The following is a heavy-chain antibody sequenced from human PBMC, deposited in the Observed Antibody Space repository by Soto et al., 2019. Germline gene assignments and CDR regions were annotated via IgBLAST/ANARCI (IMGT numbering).Heavy chain of an antibody. V-gene: IGHV3-74*01. CDR3: SRPQYLPDDVFDV. D-gene: IGHD2-2*01. J-gene: IGHJ3*01. CDR2: INSDGSST. CDR1: GFPFTNYC. Sequence: WGSLRLSCAASGFPFTNYCMQWVRHAPGKGLVWVSRINSDGSSTSPADSVKGRFTISRDNAKNTLYLQMSSLGAEDTAVYYCSRPQYLPDDVFDVWGRGTLVTVSS.